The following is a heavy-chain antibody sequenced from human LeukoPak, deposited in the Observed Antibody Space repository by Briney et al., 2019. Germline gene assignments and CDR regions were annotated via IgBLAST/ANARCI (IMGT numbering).Heavy chain of an antibody. CDR2: TYYRSKWFN. V-gene: IGHV6-1*01. D-gene: IGHD5-24*01. Sequence: SQTLSLTCAISGDSVSSNDATWNWIWQSPSRGLEWLGRTYYRSKWFNDYAVSVKSRVTINSDTSKNQFSLQLNSVTPEDTAVYYCARISTTTKWFDPWGQGTLVTVSS. J-gene: IGHJ5*02. CDR3: ARISTTTKWFDP. CDR1: GDSVSSNDAT.